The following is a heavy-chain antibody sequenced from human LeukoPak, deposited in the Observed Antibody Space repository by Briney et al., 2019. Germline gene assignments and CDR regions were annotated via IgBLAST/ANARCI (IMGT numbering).Heavy chain of an antibody. V-gene: IGHV1-2*02. Sequence: ASVKVSCKASGYTFTGYYMHWVRQAPGQGLEWMGWINPNSGGTDYAQKFQGRVTMTRDTSISTAYMELSRLRSDDTAVYYCAREGVSGDAFDIWGQGTMVTVSS. D-gene: IGHD2-8*01. J-gene: IGHJ3*02. CDR2: INPNSGGT. CDR3: AREGVSGDAFDI. CDR1: GYTFTGYY.